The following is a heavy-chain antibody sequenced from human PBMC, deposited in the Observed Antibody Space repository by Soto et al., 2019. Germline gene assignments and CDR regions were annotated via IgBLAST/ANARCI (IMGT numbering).Heavy chain of an antibody. Sequence: EVKLLESGGGLVQPGGSLRLSCVVSGFTFSNYAMSWVRQAPGKGLEWVSSISGSGSSTYYADSVKGRFTISRDNSKNTLYLQVNSLRAEDTAVYYCAIGRTQLGSGPCPFDYWGQGTLVTVSS. J-gene: IGHJ4*02. CDR3: AIGRTQLGSGPCPFDY. CDR2: ISGSGSST. V-gene: IGHV3-23*01. CDR1: GFTFSNYA. D-gene: IGHD1-1*01.